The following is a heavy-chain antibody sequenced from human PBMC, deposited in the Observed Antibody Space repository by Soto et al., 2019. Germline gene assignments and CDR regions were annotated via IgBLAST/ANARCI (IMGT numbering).Heavy chain of an antibody. CDR2: INPSGGST. J-gene: IGHJ4*02. CDR3: AGGARGSTSIRDC. CDR1: GYSFTRHS. Sequence: ASEKVSSKASGYSFTRHSMQWVRQAPGQGLESMGIINPSGGSTNYAQKFQVRVTMTRDTSTSTVYMELGRLRPANTAPSLGAGGARGSTSIRDCLGQGT. V-gene: IGHV1-46*01. D-gene: IGHD3-16*01.